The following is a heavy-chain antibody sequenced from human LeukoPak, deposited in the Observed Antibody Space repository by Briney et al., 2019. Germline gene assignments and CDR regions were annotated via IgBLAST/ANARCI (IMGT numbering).Heavy chain of an antibody. CDR1: GFTFISYA. CDR3: AKVVPQWLVTHVPDY. D-gene: IGHD6-19*01. J-gene: IGHJ4*02. Sequence: LGGSLILSCAASGFTFISYAMSGVRRAPGKGLGGVSAISGSGGSTYYADSVKGRFTISRDNSKNTLYLQMNSLRAEDTAVYYCAKVVPQWLVTHVPDYRGQGTLVTVSS. CDR2: ISGSGGST. V-gene: IGHV3-23*01.